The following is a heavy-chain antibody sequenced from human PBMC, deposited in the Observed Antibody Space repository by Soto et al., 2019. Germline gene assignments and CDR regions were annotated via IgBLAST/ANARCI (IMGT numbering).Heavy chain of an antibody. CDR2: IYYSGST. CDR3: ARPGTGNYYYYYGMDV. J-gene: IGHJ6*02. D-gene: IGHD7-27*01. Sequence: SETLCLSCTVSGGSFSSNAYNWGRIPQAPGKGLEWIGSIYYSGSTYYNPSLKSRVTISVDTSKNQFSLKLSSVTAADTAVYYCARPGTGNYYYYYGMDVWGQGTTVT. CDR1: GGSFSSNAYN. V-gene: IGHV4-39*01.